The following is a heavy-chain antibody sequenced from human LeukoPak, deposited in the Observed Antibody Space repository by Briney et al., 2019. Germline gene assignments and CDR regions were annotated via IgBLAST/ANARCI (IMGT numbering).Heavy chain of an antibody. CDR1: GFTFSSYT. Sequence: GGSLRLSCAASGFTFSSYTMNWVRQAPGKGLEWVSAISGSGVGTYYADSVKGRFTISRDNSKNTLYLQMNSLRAEDTAVYYCARAYSSSPLFDYWGQGTLVTVSS. CDR3: ARAYSSSPLFDY. J-gene: IGHJ4*02. V-gene: IGHV3-23*01. D-gene: IGHD6-6*01. CDR2: ISGSGVGT.